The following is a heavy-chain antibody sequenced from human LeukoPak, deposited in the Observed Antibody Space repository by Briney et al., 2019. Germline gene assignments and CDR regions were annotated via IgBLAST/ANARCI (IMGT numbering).Heavy chain of an antibody. V-gene: IGHV3-7*01. CDR1: GFTFSSYW. J-gene: IGHJ5*02. CDR2: IKQDGSEK. Sequence: GGSLRLSCAASGFTFSSYWMSWVRQAPGKGLEWVANIKQDGSEKYYVDSVKGRFTISRDNAKNSLYLQMNSLRAEDTAVYYCARDGINYDFWSGYPNWFDPWGQGTLVTVSS. CDR3: ARDGINYDFWSGYPNWFDP. D-gene: IGHD3-3*01.